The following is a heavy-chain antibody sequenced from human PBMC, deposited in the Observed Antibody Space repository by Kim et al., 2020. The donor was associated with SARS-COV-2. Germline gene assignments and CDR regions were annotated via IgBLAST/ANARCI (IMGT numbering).Heavy chain of an antibody. CDR2: ISGSGGST. Sequence: GGSLRLSCAASGFTFSSYAMSWVRQAPGKGLEWVSAISGSGGSTYYADSVKGRFTISRDNSKNTLYLQMNSLRAEDTAVYYCAKVGALDYTWVMVYYFDYWGQGTLVTVSS. D-gene: IGHD4-4*01. J-gene: IGHJ4*02. CDR3: AKVGALDYTWVMVYYFDY. CDR1: GFTFSSYA. V-gene: IGHV3-23*01.